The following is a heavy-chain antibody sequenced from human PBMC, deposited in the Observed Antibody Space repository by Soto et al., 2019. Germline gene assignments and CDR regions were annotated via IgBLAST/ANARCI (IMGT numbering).Heavy chain of an antibody. J-gene: IGHJ6*02. CDR3: ARDPFWSGFHGMDV. D-gene: IGHD3-3*01. CDR2: ISSSSNTI. V-gene: IGHV3-11*01. CDR1: GFTFSDYY. Sequence: QVQLVESGGGLVKPGGSLRLSCAASGFTFSDYYMNWIRQAPGKGMEWVSHISSSSNTIYYADSVKGRFTISRDNAKNSLYLQMNSLRAEDTAVYYCARDPFWSGFHGMDVWGQGTTVTVSS.